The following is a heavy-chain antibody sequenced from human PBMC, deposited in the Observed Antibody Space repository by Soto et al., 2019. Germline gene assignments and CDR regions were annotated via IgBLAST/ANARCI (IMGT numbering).Heavy chain of an antibody. CDR3: ARDTCSSTSCYSDY. CDR2: IWYDGSNK. Sequence: GGSLRLSCAASVFTFSSYGMHWVRQAPGKGLEWVAVIWYDGSNKYYADSVKGRFTISRDNSKNTLYLQMNSLRAEDTAVYYCARDTCSSTSCYSDYWGQGTLVTVSS. D-gene: IGHD2-2*01. CDR1: VFTFSSYG. J-gene: IGHJ4*02. V-gene: IGHV3-33*01.